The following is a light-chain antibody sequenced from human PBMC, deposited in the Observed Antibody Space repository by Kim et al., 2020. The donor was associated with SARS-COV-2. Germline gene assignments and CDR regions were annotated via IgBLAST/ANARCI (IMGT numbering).Light chain of an antibody. Sequence: EIVLTQSPGTLSLSPGERATLSCRASQSVYSSFTNTFLAWYQQKPGQAPRLLIYGASSRATGIPDRFRGSGSGTDFTLTISRLEPEDFAVYYCQQYGSSPFTFGPGTKVDIK. J-gene: IGKJ3*01. V-gene: IGKV3-20*01. CDR1: QSVYSSFTNTF. CDR2: GAS. CDR3: QQYGSSPFT.